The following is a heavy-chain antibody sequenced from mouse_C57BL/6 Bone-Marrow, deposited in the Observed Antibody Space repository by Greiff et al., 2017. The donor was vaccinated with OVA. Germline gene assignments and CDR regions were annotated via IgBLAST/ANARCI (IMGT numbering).Heavy chain of an antibody. V-gene: IGHV6-3*01. CDR3: TAIYYGKGIYYAMDY. CDR2: IRLKSDNYAT. Sequence: EVKLVESGGGLVQPGGSMKLSCVASGFTFSNYWMNWVRQSPEKGLEWVAQIRLKSDNYATHYAESVKGRFTISRDDSKSSVYLQMNNLRAEDTGIYYCTAIYYGKGIYYAMDYWGQGTSVTVSS. CDR1: GFTFSNYW. J-gene: IGHJ4*01. D-gene: IGHD2-1*01.